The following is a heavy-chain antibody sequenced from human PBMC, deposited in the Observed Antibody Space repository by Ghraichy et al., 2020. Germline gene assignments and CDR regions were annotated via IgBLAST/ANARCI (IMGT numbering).Heavy chain of an antibody. Sequence: GESLNISCAASGFTFSSYAMSWVRQAPGKGLEWVSAISGSGGSTYYADSVKGRFTISRDNSKNTLYLQMNSLRAEDTAVYYCAKDPGGSGYYSSNYVDYWCQRTLVAVSS. CDR1: GFTFSSYA. V-gene: IGHV3-23*01. J-gene: IGHJ4*02. CDR2: ISGSGGST. CDR3: AKDPGGSGYYSSNYVDY. D-gene: IGHD3-22*01.